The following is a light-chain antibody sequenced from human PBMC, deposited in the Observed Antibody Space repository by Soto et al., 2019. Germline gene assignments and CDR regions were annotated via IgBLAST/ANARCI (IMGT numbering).Light chain of an antibody. CDR1: QSVSSSY. CDR2: GAS. V-gene: IGKV3-20*01. CDR3: QQYDISRT. J-gene: IGKJ1*01. Sequence: EIVLTQSPGTLSLSPGERATLSCRASQSVSSSYVAWYQQKPGQAPRLIIYGASNRATGIPERFSGSGSGTEFTLTLTRLEPEDFAVYYCQQYDISRTFGQGTKV.